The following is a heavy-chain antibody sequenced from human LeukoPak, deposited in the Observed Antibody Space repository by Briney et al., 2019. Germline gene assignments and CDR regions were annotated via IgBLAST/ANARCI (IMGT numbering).Heavy chain of an antibody. Sequence: NPSETLSLTCTVSGGSISSSSDYWGWIRQPPGKGLEWIGSIYYSGNTYYNPSLKSRVTISVYTSKKQFSLKLSSVTAADTAVYYCASTPSGRSAWYYFDKWGQGTLVTVSS. J-gene: IGHJ4*02. CDR3: ASTPSGRSAWYYFDK. CDR1: GGSISSSSDY. D-gene: IGHD1-26*01. V-gene: IGHV4-39*01. CDR2: IYYSGNT.